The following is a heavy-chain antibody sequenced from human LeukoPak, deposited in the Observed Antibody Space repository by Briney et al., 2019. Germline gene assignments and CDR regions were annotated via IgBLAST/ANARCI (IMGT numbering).Heavy chain of an antibody. J-gene: IGHJ4*02. CDR3: ERGLERWLHPWAY. V-gene: IGHV4-34*01. Sequence: SETLSLTGAVYGGSFSGYFWGWIRQPPGKGREWMGEIIHGGSTNYNPSLESRVTISLDTSRNQFFLKLSSVSAADTAVYYCERGLERWLHPWAYWGQGTLVTVSS. D-gene: IGHD5-24*01. CDR1: GGSFSGYF. CDR2: IIHGGST.